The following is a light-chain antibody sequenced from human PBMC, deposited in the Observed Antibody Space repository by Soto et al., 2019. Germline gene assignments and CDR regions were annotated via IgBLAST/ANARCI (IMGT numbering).Light chain of an antibody. V-gene: IGLV2-14*03. CDR2: DVS. J-gene: IGLJ1*01. CDR3: ASYTTRTTPYV. Sequence: QSALTQPASVYGSPGQSITISCTGTISDVGASDFVSWYQQHPDKAPKLMIYDVSNRPSGISNRFSGSKSGNTASLTISGLRTEDEADYYCASYTTRTTPYVFGTGTKVTVL. CDR1: ISDVGASDF.